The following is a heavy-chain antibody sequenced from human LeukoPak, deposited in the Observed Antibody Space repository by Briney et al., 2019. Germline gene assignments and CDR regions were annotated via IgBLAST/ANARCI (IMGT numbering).Heavy chain of an antibody. D-gene: IGHD5-18*01. CDR1: GGSISSGDYY. V-gene: IGHV4-30-4*01. CDR2: IYYSGGT. J-gene: IGHJ4*02. CDR3: ARDTAMVGFDY. Sequence: PSETLSLTCTVSGGSISSGDYYWRWIRQPPGEGLEWIGYIYYSGGTYYNPSLKSRVTISVDTSKNQFSLKLSSVTAADTAVYYCARDTAMVGFDYWGQGTLVTVSS.